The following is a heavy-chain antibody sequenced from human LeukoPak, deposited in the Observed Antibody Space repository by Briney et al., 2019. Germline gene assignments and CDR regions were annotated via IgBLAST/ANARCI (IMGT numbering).Heavy chain of an antibody. Sequence: GGSLRLSCAASGFIFSSYAMSWVRQAPGMGLESVSAISASGSSTYYADSVKGRFTISRDNSRNTVYLQMNSLRAEDTAVYYCARGGLTDGSGSYYVDYWGQGTLVTVSS. V-gene: IGHV3-23*01. D-gene: IGHD3-10*01. J-gene: IGHJ4*02. CDR3: ARGGLTDGSGSYYVDY. CDR2: ISASGSST. CDR1: GFIFSSYA.